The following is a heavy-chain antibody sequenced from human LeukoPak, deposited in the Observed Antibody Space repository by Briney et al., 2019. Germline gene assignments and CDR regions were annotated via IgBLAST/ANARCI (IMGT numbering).Heavy chain of an antibody. CDR3: ARLPTVVTTPGLDY. J-gene: IGHJ4*02. V-gene: IGHV4-34*01. CDR2: INHSGST. Sequence: SETLSLTCAVYGGSFSGYYWSWIRQPPGKGLEWIGEINHSGSTNYNPSLKSRVTISVDTSKNQFSLKLSSVTAADTAVYYCARLPTVVTTPGLDYWGQGTLVTVSS. D-gene: IGHD4-23*01. CDR1: GGSFSGYY.